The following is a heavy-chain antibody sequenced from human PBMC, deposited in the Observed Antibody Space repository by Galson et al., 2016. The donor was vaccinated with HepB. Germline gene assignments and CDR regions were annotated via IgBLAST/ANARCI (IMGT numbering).Heavy chain of an antibody. J-gene: IGHJ4*02. CDR3: GRSITLSVTSPFDY. Sequence: ETLSLTCTVSGGSIGSNPYYWGWIRQPPGKGLEWIGRFYYRGSTYYSPSLRSRVTISADTSKNQFSLKLSPVTAADTALYYCGRSITLSVTSPFDYWGQGTLVTVSS. CDR2: FYYRGST. V-gene: IGHV4-39*01. D-gene: IGHD4-17*01. CDR1: GGSIGSNPYY.